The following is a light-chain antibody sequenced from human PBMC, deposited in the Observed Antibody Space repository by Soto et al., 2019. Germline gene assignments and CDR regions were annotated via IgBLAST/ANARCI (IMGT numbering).Light chain of an antibody. CDR3: QSYDSSLSGYV. CDR2: GNS. V-gene: IGLV1-40*01. Sequence: QAVVTQPPSVSGAPGQRVTISCTGSSSNIGAGYDVHCYQHLPGTAPKHLISGNSNRPSGVPDRFSGSKSGTSAALAITGVQAEDEADYYCQSYDSSLSGYVFGTGTKLTVL. CDR1: SSNIGAGYD. J-gene: IGLJ1*01.